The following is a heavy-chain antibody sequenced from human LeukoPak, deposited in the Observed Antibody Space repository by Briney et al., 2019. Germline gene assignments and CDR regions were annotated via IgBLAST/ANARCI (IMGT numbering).Heavy chain of an antibody. J-gene: IGHJ4*02. D-gene: IGHD1-26*01. V-gene: IGHV1-69*13. CDR2: ILPIFGTA. CDR1: GYTFTSYY. Sequence: GASVKVSCKASGYTFTSYYMHWVRQAPGQGLEWMGGILPIFGTANYAQRFQGRVTITADESTSTAYMELSSLRSEDTAVYYCARGVVGATTGAYSFDYWGQGTLVTVSS. CDR3: ARGVVGATTGAYSFDY.